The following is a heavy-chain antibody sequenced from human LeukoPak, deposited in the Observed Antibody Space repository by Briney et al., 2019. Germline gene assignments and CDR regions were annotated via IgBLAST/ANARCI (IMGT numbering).Heavy chain of an antibody. Sequence: PGGFPRLSCAASGFTFPSYGMHWVRQAPGKELEWVAVISYDGSNKYYADSVKGRFTISRDNSKNTLHLQMNSLRAEDTAVYYCAKDFFSSGWYGYPTSDYWGQGTLVTVSS. CDR3: AKDFFSSGWYGYPTSDY. J-gene: IGHJ4*02. D-gene: IGHD6-19*01. CDR1: GFTFPSYG. V-gene: IGHV3-30*18. CDR2: ISYDGSNK.